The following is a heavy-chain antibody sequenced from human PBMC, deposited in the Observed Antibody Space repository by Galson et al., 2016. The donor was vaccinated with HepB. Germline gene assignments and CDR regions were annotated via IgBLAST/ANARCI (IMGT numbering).Heavy chain of an antibody. CDR3: ATSKPSPA. V-gene: IGHV4-34*01. CDR1: GGSFSGYY. J-gene: IGHJ5*02. Sequence: LSLTCAVYGGSFSGYYWQWIRQPLGKGLEWIAEINHSGDSSYNPSLESRVTISVDSSKAQIFLKLRSVTAADTAVYYCATSKPSPAWGQGTLVTVSS. CDR2: INHSGDS.